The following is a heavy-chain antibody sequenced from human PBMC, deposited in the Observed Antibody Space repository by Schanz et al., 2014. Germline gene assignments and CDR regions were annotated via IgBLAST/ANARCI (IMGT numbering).Heavy chain of an antibody. CDR2: TSTDGTKT. D-gene: IGHD3-16*01. CDR3: TRDRGALINHNDALDL. Sequence: QVQLVESGGGVVQPGTSLRLSCAASGFTFRGHAMHWVRQAPGQGLEKAAVTSTDGTKTYYAASVRGRFTISRDNSKNTVYLQMNSLRSEDTAVYYCTRDRGALINHNDALDLWGQGTMVSVSS. CDR1: GFTFRGHA. V-gene: IGHV3-30*04. J-gene: IGHJ3*01.